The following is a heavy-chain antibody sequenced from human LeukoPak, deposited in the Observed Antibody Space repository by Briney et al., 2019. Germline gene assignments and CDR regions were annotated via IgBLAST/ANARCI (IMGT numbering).Heavy chain of an antibody. CDR1: GVSINTYY. CDR3: AAGPWEFDF. Sequence: SETLSLTCTVSGVSINTYYASWIRQAPGKGLEVIGFIYNGGKTKYNTSLKSRGTLSVDTSNNQFSLRLTSVTAADTAMYYCAAGPWEFDFWGQGTLVTVSS. V-gene: IGHV4-4*09. CDR2: IYNGGKT. D-gene: IGHD1-26*01. J-gene: IGHJ4*02.